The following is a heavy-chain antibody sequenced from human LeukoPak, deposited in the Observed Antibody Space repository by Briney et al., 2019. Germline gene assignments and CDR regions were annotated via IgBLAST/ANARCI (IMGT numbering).Heavy chain of an antibody. CDR1: GYTFTSYD. J-gene: IGHJ6*02. CDR2: MNPNSGNT. CDR3: ARTMVREVISAYDYGMDV. Sequence: ASVKVSCKASGYTFTSYDINWVRQATGQGLEWMGWMNPNSGNTGYAQKFQGRVTMTRNTSISTAYMELSSLRSEDTAVYYCARTMVREVISAYDYGMDVWGQGTTVTVSS. V-gene: IGHV1-8*01. D-gene: IGHD3-10*01.